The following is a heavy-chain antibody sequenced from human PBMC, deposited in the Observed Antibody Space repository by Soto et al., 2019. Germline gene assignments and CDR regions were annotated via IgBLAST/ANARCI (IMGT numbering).Heavy chain of an antibody. CDR3: ASTPYSSSWYGNFQH. D-gene: IGHD6-13*01. CDR2: IYSGGST. V-gene: IGHV3-53*01. J-gene: IGHJ1*01. Sequence: EVQLVESGGGLIQPGGSLRLSCAASGFTVSSNYMSWVRQAPGKGLEWVSVIYSGGSTYYADSVKGRFTISRDNSKNTLYLQMNSPRAEDTAVYYCASTPYSSSWYGNFQHWGQGTLVTVSS. CDR1: GFTVSSNY.